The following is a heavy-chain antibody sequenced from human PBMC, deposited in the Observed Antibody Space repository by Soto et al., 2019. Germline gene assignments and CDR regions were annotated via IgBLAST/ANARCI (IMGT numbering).Heavy chain of an antibody. Sequence: GGSLRLSCAASGFTFSSYGMHWVRQAPGKGLEWVAVISYDGSNKYCADSVKGRFTISRDNSKNTLYLQMNSLRAEDTAVYYCAMNSYYDFWSGRTYYYYGMDVWGQGTTVTVSS. J-gene: IGHJ6*02. D-gene: IGHD3-3*01. CDR2: ISYDGSNK. CDR1: GFTFSSYG. CDR3: AMNSYYDFWSGRTYYYYGMDV. V-gene: IGHV3-30*03.